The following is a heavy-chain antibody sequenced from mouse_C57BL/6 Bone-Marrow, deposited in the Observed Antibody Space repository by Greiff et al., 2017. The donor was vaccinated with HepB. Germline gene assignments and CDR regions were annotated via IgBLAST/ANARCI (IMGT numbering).Heavy chain of an antibody. CDR2: IHPNSGST. V-gene: IGHV1-64*01. Sequence: QVQLQQPGAELVKPGASVKLSCKASGYTFTSYWMHWVKQRPGQGLEWIGMIHPNSGSTNYNEKFKSKATLTVDKSSSTAYMQLSSLTSEDSAVYCCARELRGTGFAYWGQGTLVTVSA. D-gene: IGHD1-1*01. CDR3: ARELRGTGFAY. CDR1: GYTFTSYW. J-gene: IGHJ3*01.